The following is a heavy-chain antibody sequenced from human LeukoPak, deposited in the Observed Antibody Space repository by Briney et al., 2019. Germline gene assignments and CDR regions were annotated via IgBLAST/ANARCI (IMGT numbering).Heavy chain of an antibody. CDR1: GGSVSSGSYY. Sequence: SETLSLTCTVSGGSVSSGSYYWSWIRQPPGKGLEWIGYIYYSGSTNYNPSLKSRVTISVDTSKNQFSLKLSSVTAADTAVYYCARGYGYFDYWGQGTLVTVSS. D-gene: IGHD1-14*01. V-gene: IGHV4-61*01. CDR3: ARGYGYFDY. J-gene: IGHJ4*02. CDR2: IYYSGST.